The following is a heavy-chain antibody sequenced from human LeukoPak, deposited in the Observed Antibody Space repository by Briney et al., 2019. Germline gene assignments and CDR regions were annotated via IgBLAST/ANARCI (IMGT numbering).Heavy chain of an antibody. V-gene: IGHV1-2*02. D-gene: IGHD1-26*01. J-gene: IGHJ4*02. CDR2: INPNSGVT. CDR1: GYTFTGYY. Sequence: ASVKVSCKASGYTFTGYYMHWVRQAPGQGLEWMGWINPNSGVTNYAQKFQGRVTMTRDTSISTAYMELSRLRSDDTAVYYCARGRAVGATTMGDYWGQGTLVTVSS. CDR3: ARGRAVGATTMGDY.